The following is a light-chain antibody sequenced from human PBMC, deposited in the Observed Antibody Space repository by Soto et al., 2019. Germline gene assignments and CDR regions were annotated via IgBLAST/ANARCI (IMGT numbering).Light chain of an antibody. Sequence: IQMTQSPSSLSASLGDRATITFRASQSISSYLNWYQQKPGKAPKLLIYAASTLQSGVPSRFSGSGSGTDFTLTISCLQSEDFATYYCQQYYSYPPTFGQGTKV. V-gene: IGKV1-39*01. CDR2: AAS. J-gene: IGKJ1*01. CDR1: QSISSY. CDR3: QQYYSYPPT.